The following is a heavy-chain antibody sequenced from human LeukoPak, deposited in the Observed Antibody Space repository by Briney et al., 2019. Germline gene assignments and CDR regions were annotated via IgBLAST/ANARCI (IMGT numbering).Heavy chain of an antibody. CDR2: ISAYNGNT. Sequence: GASVKVSCKASGYTFTSYGISWVRQAPGQGLEWMGWISAYNGNTNYAQKLQGRVTMTTDTSTSTAYMELRSLRSDDTAVYYCARAQRVLTGYYNFFDYWGQGTLVTVSS. D-gene: IGHD3-9*01. CDR1: GYTFTSYG. J-gene: IGHJ4*02. V-gene: IGHV1-18*01. CDR3: ARAQRVLTGYYNFFDY.